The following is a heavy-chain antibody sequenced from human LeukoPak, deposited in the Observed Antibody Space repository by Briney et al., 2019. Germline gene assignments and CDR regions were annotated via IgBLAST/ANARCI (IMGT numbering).Heavy chain of an antibody. V-gene: IGHV3-21*01. CDR1: GFTFSSYS. CDR3: ARTYYYDSSGYFPCFDY. Sequence: GGSLRLSCAASGFTFSSYSMNWVRQAPGKGLEWVSSISSSSSYIYCADSVKGRFTISRDNAKNSLYLQMNSLRAEDTAVYYCARTYYYDSSGYFPCFDYWGQGTLVTVSS. J-gene: IGHJ4*02. CDR2: ISSSSSYI. D-gene: IGHD3-22*01.